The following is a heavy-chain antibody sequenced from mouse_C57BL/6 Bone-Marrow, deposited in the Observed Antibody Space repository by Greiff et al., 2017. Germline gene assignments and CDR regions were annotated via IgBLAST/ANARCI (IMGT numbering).Heavy chain of an antibody. CDR3: ARHDDYWFAY. CDR1: GFTFSDYY. J-gene: IGHJ3*01. CDR2: ISNGGGST. V-gene: IGHV5-12*01. D-gene: IGHD2-4*01. Sequence: EVQGVESGGGLVQPGGSLKLSCAASGFTFSDYYMYWVRQTPEKRLEWVAYISNGGGSTYYPDTVKGRFTISRDNAKNTLYLQMSRLKSEDTAMYYCARHDDYWFAYWGQGTLVTVSA.